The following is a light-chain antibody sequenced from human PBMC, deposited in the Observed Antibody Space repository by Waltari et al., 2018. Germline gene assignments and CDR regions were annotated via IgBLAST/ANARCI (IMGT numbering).Light chain of an antibody. CDR1: ISNIGAGYD. CDR3: QSYDNSLSGWV. CDR2: GNI. V-gene: IGLV1-40*01. Sequence: QSVLTQPPSVSGAPVQRVTISCTGSISNIGAGYDVHWYQQLPGTAPKLLIYGNINRPSGVPDLFSGSKSGTSASLAITGLQAEDEADYYCQSYDNSLSGWVFGGGTKLTVL. J-gene: IGLJ3*02.